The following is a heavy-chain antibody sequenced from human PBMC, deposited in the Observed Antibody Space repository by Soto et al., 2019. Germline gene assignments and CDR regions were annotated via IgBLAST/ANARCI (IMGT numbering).Heavy chain of an antibody. CDR3: AREAFSYYDSSGYYPNWFDP. D-gene: IGHD3-22*01. J-gene: IGHJ5*02. CDR2: ISSSSSTI. Sequence: GSLRLSCAASGFTFSSYSMNWVRQAPGKGLEWVSYISSSSSTIYYADSVKGRFTISRDNAKNSLYLQMNSLRDEDTAVYYCAREAFSYYDSSGYYPNWFDPWGQGTLVTVSS. CDR1: GFTFSSYS. V-gene: IGHV3-48*02.